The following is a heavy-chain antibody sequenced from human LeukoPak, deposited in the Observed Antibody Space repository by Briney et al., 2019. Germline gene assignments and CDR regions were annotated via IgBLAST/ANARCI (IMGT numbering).Heavy chain of an antibody. Sequence: SETLSLTCSVSGASVNSRDSYWAWVRQSPGKGLEWIGTIAYTATTYSNPSLKSRFTLSLDTSKDQFSLNLNSVSAADTAVYYCVRHKVPAARTHLDLWGQGTLVIVSS. D-gene: IGHD2-2*01. CDR2: IAYTATT. V-gene: IGHV4-39*07. J-gene: IGHJ4*02. CDR1: GASVNSRDSY. CDR3: VRHKVPAARTHLDL.